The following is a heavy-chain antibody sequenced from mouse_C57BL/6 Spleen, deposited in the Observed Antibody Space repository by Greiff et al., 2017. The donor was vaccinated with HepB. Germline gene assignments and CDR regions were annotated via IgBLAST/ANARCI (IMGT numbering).Heavy chain of an antibody. Sequence: EVQLQQSGPELVKPGASVKISCKASGYTFTDYYMNWVKQSHGKSLEWIGDINPNNGGTSYNQKFKGKATLTVDKSSSTAYMELRSLTSEDSAVYYCARGGGLYYGSSPYAMDYWGQGTSVTVSS. J-gene: IGHJ4*01. D-gene: IGHD1-1*01. CDR3: ARGGGLYYGSSPYAMDY. CDR1: GYTFTDYY. CDR2: INPNNGGT. V-gene: IGHV1-26*01.